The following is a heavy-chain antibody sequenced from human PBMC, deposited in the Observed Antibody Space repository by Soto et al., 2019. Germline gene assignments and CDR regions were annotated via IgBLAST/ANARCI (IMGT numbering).Heavy chain of an antibody. CDR2: ISGSGGIT. CDR1: GFTFSSYA. J-gene: IGHJ4*02. Sequence: DVQLLESGGGLIQPGGSLRLSCAASGFTFSSYAMTWVRQAPGRGLEWVSVISGSGGITLYTDSVKGRFTISRENSKNILFLQMNSLRAEDTAVYYCAKDPNGDYAGAFDSWGQGTLVTVSS. D-gene: IGHD4-17*01. V-gene: IGHV3-23*01. CDR3: AKDPNGDYAGAFDS.